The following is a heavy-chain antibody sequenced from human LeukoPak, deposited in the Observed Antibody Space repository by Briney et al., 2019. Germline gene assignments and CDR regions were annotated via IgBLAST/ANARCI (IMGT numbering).Heavy chain of an antibody. Sequence: ASVKVSCKPSGYTFTSYDTNWVRQAPGQGLEWMGWMNPNSGNTGYAQKFQGRVTMTRNTSISTAYMELSSLRSEDTAVYYCAGASSNGVVIDATSFDRWGQGTLVIVSS. J-gene: IGHJ4*02. CDR3: AGASSNGVVIDATSFDR. CDR1: GYTFTSYD. D-gene: IGHD2-2*01. V-gene: IGHV1-8*01. CDR2: MNPNSGNT.